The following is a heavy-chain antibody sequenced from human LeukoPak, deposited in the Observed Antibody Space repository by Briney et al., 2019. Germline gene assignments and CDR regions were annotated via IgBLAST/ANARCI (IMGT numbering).Heavy chain of an antibody. CDR1: GFTFSSYS. D-gene: IGHD3-10*01. CDR3: ATINQYYYGSGSYLDY. CDR2: ISSSSSTI. J-gene: IGHJ4*02. V-gene: IGHV3-48*04. Sequence: GGSLRLSCVASGFTFSSYSMNWVRQAPGKGLEWVSYISSSSSTIYYADSVKGRFTLSRDNAKNSLYLQMNSLRAEDTAVYYCATINQYYYGSGSYLDYWGQGTLVTVSS.